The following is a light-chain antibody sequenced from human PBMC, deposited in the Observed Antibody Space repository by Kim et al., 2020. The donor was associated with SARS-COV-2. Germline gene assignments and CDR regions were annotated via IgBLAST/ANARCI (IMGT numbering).Light chain of an antibody. Sequence: KTVTLSCTRSSGSIASNYVHWYQQRPGSSPTIVIYDDNQRPSGVPDRFSGSIDSSSNSASLTISGLKTEDEADYYCQSYDSRNPWVFGGGTRLTVL. J-gene: IGLJ3*02. CDR2: DDN. CDR3: QSYDSRNPWV. V-gene: IGLV6-57*01. CDR1: SGSIASNY.